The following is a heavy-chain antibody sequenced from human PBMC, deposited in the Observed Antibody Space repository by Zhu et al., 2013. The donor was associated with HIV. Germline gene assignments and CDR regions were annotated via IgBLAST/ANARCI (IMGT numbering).Heavy chain of an antibody. Sequence: QVQLQESGPGLVKPSETLSLTCTVSGGSVSSGSYYWSWIRQPPGKGLEWIGYIYYSGSTNYNPSLKSRVTISVDTSKNQFSLKLSSVTAADTAVYYCARALVGLWDFDLWGLAPWSLSPQ. J-gene: IGHJ2*01. CDR1: GGSVSSGSYY. V-gene: IGHV4-61*01. CDR3: ARALVGLWDFDL. CDR2: IYYSGST. D-gene: IGHD1-26*01.